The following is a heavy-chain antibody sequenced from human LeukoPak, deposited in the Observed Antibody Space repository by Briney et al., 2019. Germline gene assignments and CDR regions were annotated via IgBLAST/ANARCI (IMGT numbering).Heavy chain of an antibody. V-gene: IGHV3-21*01. CDR1: GFTFSAYS. Sequence: GGSLRLSCAASGFTFSAYSMNWVRQAPGKGLEWVSSISISSSYIYYKDSVKGRFTISRDNAKNSLYLQMNSLRVEDTAVYYCASNYYDSSTYWPDAFDIWGQGTMVTVSS. CDR3: ASNYYDSSTYWPDAFDI. D-gene: IGHD3-22*01. CDR2: ISISSSYI. J-gene: IGHJ3*02.